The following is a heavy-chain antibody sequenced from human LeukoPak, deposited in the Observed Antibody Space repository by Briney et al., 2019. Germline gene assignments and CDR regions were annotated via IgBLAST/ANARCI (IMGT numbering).Heavy chain of an antibody. CDR1: GFTFSSHA. D-gene: IGHD5-12*01. CDR2: ISGSGGST. CDR3: AKRGYSGYDSHLYYFDY. V-gene: IGHV3-23*01. Sequence: GGSLRLSCAASGFTFSSHAMGWVRQAPGKGLEWGSAISGSGGSTYYADSVKGRFTISRDNSKNTLYLQMNSLRAEDTAVYYCAKRGYSGYDSHLYYFDYWGQGTLVTVSS. J-gene: IGHJ4*02.